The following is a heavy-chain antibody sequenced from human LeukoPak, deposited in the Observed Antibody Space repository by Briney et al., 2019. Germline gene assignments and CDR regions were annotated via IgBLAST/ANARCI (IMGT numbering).Heavy chain of an antibody. Sequence: PSETLSLTCAVYGGSFSGYYWSWIRQPPGKGLEWIGEINHSGSTNYNPSLKSRVTISVDTSKNQFSLKLSSVTAADTAVYYCAIPPLYSSSWYYAFDIWGQGTMDTVSS. D-gene: IGHD6-13*01. J-gene: IGHJ3*02. CDR2: INHSGST. CDR3: AIPPLYSSSWYYAFDI. CDR1: GGSFSGYY. V-gene: IGHV4-34*01.